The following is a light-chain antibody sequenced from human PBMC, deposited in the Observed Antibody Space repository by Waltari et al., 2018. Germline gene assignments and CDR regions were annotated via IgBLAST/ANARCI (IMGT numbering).Light chain of an antibody. CDR2: KVS. Sequence: VMTQSPLSLPVTLGQPASISCRSSQSLVHSDGNTYLNWFQQRRGEAPRRLLYKVSNRDSGVPDGCIGGGSGTDVTMKISSVEAEDVGVYYCMQATHWPPYTFGQGTKLEIK. CDR1: QSLVHSDGNTY. CDR3: MQATHWPPYT. V-gene: IGKV2-30*02. J-gene: IGKJ2*01.